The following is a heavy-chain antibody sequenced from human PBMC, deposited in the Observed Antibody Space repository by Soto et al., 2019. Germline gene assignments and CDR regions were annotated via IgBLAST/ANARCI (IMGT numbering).Heavy chain of an antibody. D-gene: IGHD5-18*01. Sequence: GGSLRLSCAASGFTFSSYAMHWVRQAPGKGLEWVAVISYDGSNKYYADSVKGRFTISRDNSKNTLYLQMNSLRAEDTAVYYCAREGGYSDGYYSDGMDVWGQGTTVTVSS. CDR2: ISYDGSNK. V-gene: IGHV3-30*04. CDR3: AREGGYSDGYYSDGMDV. J-gene: IGHJ6*02. CDR1: GFTFSSYA.